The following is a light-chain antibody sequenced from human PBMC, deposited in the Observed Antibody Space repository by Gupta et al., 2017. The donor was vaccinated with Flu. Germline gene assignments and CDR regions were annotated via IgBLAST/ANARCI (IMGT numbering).Light chain of an antibody. CDR2: GAS. V-gene: IGKV3-20*01. J-gene: IGKJ4*01. Sequence: EVVLTQSPATLSLSPGERATLSCRASQSVSRNYLAWYQQKPGQAPRLLIYGASSRDTGIPDRFSGSGYGTDFTLTINRREQEDFAVYYCQGYGNSPEVPFGGGTKVEIK. CDR3: QGYGNSPEVP. CDR1: QSVSRNY.